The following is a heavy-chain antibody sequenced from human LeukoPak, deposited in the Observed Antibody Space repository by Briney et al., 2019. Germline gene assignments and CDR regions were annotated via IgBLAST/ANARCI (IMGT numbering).Heavy chain of an antibody. CDR2: INPNSGGT. CDR1: GYTFTTYD. Sequence: GASVKVSCKASGYTFTTYDINWVRQATGQGLEWMGWINPNSGGTNYAQKLQGRVTMTTDTSTSTAYMELRSLRSDDTAVYYCAREGWDSSSWYYYYYYMDVWGKGTTVTISS. J-gene: IGHJ6*03. V-gene: IGHV1-18*01. CDR3: AREGWDSSSWYYYYYYMDV. D-gene: IGHD6-13*01.